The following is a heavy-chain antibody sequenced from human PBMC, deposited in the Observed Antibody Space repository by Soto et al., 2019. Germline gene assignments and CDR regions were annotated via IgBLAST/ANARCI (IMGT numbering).Heavy chain of an antibody. CDR3: AKDQYGDYAYSFDY. J-gene: IGHJ4*02. Sequence: QVQLVEPGGGVVQPGRSLRLSCAASGFTFSSYGMHWVRQAPGKGLEWVAVISYDGSNKYYADSVKGRFTISRDNSKNTLYLQMNSLRAEDTAVYYCAKDQYGDYAYSFDYWGQETLVTVSS. CDR2: ISYDGSNK. V-gene: IGHV3-30*18. CDR1: GFTFSSYG. D-gene: IGHD4-17*01.